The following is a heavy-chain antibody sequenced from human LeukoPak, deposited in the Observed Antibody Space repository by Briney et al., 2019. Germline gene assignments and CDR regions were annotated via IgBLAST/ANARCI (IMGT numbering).Heavy chain of an antibody. CDR3: AKWGDYDVLTGYYVSDY. V-gene: IGHV3-23*01. CDR2: ISGSGGST. Sequence: GASLRLSCAASGFTFSSYAMSWVRQAPEKGLEWVSAISGSGGSTYYADSVKGRFTISRDNSKNTLYLQMNSLRAEDTAVYYCAKWGDYDVLTGYYVSDYWGQGTLATVSS. CDR1: GFTFSSYA. J-gene: IGHJ4*02. D-gene: IGHD3-9*01.